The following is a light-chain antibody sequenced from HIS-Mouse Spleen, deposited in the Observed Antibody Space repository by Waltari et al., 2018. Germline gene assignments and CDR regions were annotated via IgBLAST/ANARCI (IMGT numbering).Light chain of an antibody. CDR3: YSTDSSGNHRV. CDR2: EDS. V-gene: IGLV3-10*01. CDR1: ALPKKY. J-gene: IGLJ2*01. Sequence: SYELTQPPSVSVSPGQTARITCSGDALPKKYAYWYQQKSRQAPVLVIYEDSKRPTGIPEGFSGSSSGTMATLTISGAQEEDEADYYCYSTDSSGNHRVFGGGTKLTVL.